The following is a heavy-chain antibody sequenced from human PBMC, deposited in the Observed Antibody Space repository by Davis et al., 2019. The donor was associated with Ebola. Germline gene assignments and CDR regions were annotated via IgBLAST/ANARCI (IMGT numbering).Heavy chain of an antibody. J-gene: IGHJ6*02. Sequence: GESLKISCAASGFTFSSYSMNWVRQAPGKGLEWVSIISFDATKTYYADSVQGRFTISRDNSKNTLYLQINSLKSEDTAVYYCAKEGVVIAVSPSYGMDVWGQGTTVTVSS. CDR2: ISFDATKT. CDR1: GFTFSSYS. D-gene: IGHD2-21*01. V-gene: IGHV3-30*18. CDR3: AKEGVVIAVSPSYGMDV.